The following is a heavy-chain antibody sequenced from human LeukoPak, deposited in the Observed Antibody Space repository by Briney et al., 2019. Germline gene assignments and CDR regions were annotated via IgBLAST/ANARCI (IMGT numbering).Heavy chain of an antibody. D-gene: IGHD3-22*01. J-gene: IGHJ3*02. CDR2: ISHSGSA. V-gene: IGHV4-38-2*02. CDR3: ARGLSSAYWGDGFDI. Sequence: SETLSLTCTVSGNSLSSTNYWGWIRQPPGEGLEWIGSISHSGSAYYTPSLKSRVTISVATSKNQISLKLTSVTAADTAVYYCARGLSSAYWGDGFDIWGQGTMVTVSS. CDR1: GNSLSSTNY.